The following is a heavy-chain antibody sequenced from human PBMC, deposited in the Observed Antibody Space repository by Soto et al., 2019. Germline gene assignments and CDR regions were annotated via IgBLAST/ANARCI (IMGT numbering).Heavy chain of an antibody. CDR2: ISSSSSTI. J-gene: IGHJ4*02. CDR3: ARDLTNYDFWSGYQAFDY. Sequence: GGSLRLSCAASGFTFSSYSMNWVRQAPGKGLEWVSYISSSSSTIYYADSVKGRFTISRDNAKNSLYLQMNSLRAEDTAVYYCARDLTNYDFWSGYQAFDYWGQGTLVTVSS. CDR1: GFTFSSYS. V-gene: IGHV3-48*01. D-gene: IGHD3-3*01.